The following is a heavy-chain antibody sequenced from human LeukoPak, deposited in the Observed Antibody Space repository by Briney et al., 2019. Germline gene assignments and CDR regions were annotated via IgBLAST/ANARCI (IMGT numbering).Heavy chain of an antibody. CDR3: ASGEVGVVYRAGGRYYYYYHAMDV. CDR1: GGTFSSYA. Sequence: SVKVSCKASGGTFSSYAISWVRQAPGQGLEWMGGIIPIFGTANYAQKFQGRVTITADESTSTAYMELRSLRSDDTAVYYCASGEVGVVYRAGGRYYYYYHAMDVWGQGTTVTVSS. J-gene: IGHJ6*02. D-gene: IGHD2-15*01. CDR2: IIPIFGTA. V-gene: IGHV1-69*13.